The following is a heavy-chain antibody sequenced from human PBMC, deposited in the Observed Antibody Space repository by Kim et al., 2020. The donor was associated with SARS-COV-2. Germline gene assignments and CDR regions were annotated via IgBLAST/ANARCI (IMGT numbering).Heavy chain of an antibody. J-gene: IGHJ4*02. CDR3: ARQEVTSYFDF. V-gene: IGHV1-2*02. CDR1: GYIFTAYY. Sequence: ASVKVSCKASGYIFTAYYTHWVRQAPGQGLEWIGWVNPNTGDTDYAQKFQGRVTMTRDTSISTAYMELTRLRSDDTAIYYCARQEVTSYFDFWVQGTLVT. CDR2: VNPNTGDT.